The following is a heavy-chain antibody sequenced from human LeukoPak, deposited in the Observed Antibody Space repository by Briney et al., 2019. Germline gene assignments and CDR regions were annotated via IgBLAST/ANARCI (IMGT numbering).Heavy chain of an antibody. CDR1: GFTFSSYA. CDR2: ISYDGSNK. Sequence: PGGSLRLSCAASGFTFSSYAMHWVRQAPGKGLEWVAVISYDGSNKYYADSVKGRFTISRDNSKNTLYLQMNSLRAEDTAVYYYARSSTYYGMDVWGQGTTVTASS. J-gene: IGHJ6*02. CDR3: ARSSTYYGMDV. V-gene: IGHV3-30-3*01.